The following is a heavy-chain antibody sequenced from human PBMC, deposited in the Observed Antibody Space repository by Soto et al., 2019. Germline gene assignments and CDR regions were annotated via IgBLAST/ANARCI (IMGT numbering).Heavy chain of an antibody. CDR1: GGTFSNDA. Sequence: QVQLVQSGAEVKSPGSSVKVSCKASGGTFSNDAFSWVRQAPGQGLEWVGGIIPLFGTPNYAQDFQGRVIITADESSSTTYMELTSLRSKDTAVYYCASERVGEMATGGYFDHWGQGTLVTVSS. CDR3: ASERVGEMATGGYFDH. V-gene: IGHV1-69*01. J-gene: IGHJ4*02. CDR2: IIPLFGTP. D-gene: IGHD3-10*01.